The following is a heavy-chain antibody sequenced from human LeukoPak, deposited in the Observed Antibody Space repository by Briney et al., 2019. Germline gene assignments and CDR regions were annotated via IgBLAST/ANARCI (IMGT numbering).Heavy chain of an antibody. CDR2: INSDGSST. V-gene: IGHV3-74*01. CDR1: GFTFSSYW. J-gene: IGHJ6*03. D-gene: IGHD6-6*01. Sequence: PGGSLRLSCAASGFTFSSYWMHWVRQAPGKGLVWVSRINSDGSSTSYADSVKGRFTISRDNAKNTLYLQMNSLRAEDTAVYYCARVARQLVPYYYYYYMDVWGKGTTVTVSS. CDR3: ARVARQLVPYYYYYYMDV.